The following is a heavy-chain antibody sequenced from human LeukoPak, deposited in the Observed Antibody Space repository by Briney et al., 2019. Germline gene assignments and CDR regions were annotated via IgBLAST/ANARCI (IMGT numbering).Heavy chain of an antibody. J-gene: IGHJ4*02. V-gene: IGHV1-69*06. CDR1: GGTFSSYA. CDR3: ARVRLYYSTPGYFDY. Sequence: ASVKVSCKASGGTFSSYAISWVRQAPGQGLEWMGGIIPIFGTANYAQKFQGRVTITADKSTSTAYMELSSLRSEDTAVYYCARVRLYYSTPGYFDYWGQGTLVTVSS. D-gene: IGHD3-3*01. CDR2: IIPIFGTA.